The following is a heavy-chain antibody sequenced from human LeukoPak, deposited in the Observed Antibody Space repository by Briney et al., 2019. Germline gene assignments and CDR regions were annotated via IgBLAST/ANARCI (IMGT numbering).Heavy chain of an antibody. CDR2: IYYTGNL. CDR3: ARGGLAMKGTSWFDP. Sequence: PSETLSLTCTVSSGPINSYYWSWIRRPPGKGLVWIGYIYYTGNLNYSPSLKGRVTLSIDTSKNQFSLNLSSVTAADTAVYYCARGGLAMKGTSWFDPWGQGILVTVSS. V-gene: IGHV4-59*01. CDR1: SGPINSYY. J-gene: IGHJ5*02.